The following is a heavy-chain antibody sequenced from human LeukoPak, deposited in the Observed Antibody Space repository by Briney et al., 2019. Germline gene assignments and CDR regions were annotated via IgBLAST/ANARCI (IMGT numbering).Heavy chain of an antibody. Sequence: PSETLSLTCTVSGGSISSYYCSWIRQPPGKGLEWIRYIYYSGSTNYNPSLKSRVSISVDTSKNQFSLKLSSVTAADTAVYYCARSYGSGSFYYFDYWGQGTLVTVSS. D-gene: IGHD3-10*01. J-gene: IGHJ4*02. CDR2: IYYSGST. CDR3: ARSYGSGSFYYFDY. V-gene: IGHV4-59*01. CDR1: GGSISSYY.